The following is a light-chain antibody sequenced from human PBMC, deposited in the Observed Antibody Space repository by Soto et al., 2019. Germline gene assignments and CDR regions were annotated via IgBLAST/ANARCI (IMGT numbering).Light chain of an antibody. CDR2: GAS. V-gene: IGKV3-20*01. Sequence: EIVLTQPPATLSLSPGERATLSCRASQSVSSSYLAWYQQKPGQAPRLLIYGASSRATGIPDRFSGSGSGTDFTLTISRVEPEDFAVYYCQQYGTSPFTFGLGPKWISN. CDR1: QSVSSSY. CDR3: QQYGTSPFT. J-gene: IGKJ3*01.